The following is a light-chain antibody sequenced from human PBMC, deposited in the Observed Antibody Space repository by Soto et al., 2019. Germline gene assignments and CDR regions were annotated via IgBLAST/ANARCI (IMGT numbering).Light chain of an antibody. Sequence: EIVMTQSPATLSVSPGERATLSCRASQSVSSNLAWYQQKPGQAPRLLIYGASTRATGIPARFSGSGSGTEFTLTISSLQSEDFAVYYCQQYQTWPHTFGQGTKLEIK. V-gene: IGKV3-15*01. J-gene: IGKJ2*01. CDR3: QQYQTWPHT. CDR1: QSVSSN. CDR2: GAS.